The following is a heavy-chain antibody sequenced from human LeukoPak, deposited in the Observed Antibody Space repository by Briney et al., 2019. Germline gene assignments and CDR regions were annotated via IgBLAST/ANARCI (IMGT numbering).Heavy chain of an antibody. CDR2: ISGYNGNT. CDR3: VRGSADTPMAPIFY. Sequence: ASVKVSCTASGYTFASYGITWVRQAPGQGLEWMGWISGYNGNTKYVQKLQGRVTMTTDTSTSTAYMELRSLRSDDTALYYCVRGSADTPMAPIFYWGQGTLVTVSS. J-gene: IGHJ4*02. CDR1: GYTFASYG. V-gene: IGHV1-18*01. D-gene: IGHD5-18*01.